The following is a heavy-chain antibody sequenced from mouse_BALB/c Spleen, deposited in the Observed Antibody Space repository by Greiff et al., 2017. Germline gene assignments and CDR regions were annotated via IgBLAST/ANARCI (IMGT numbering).Heavy chain of an antibody. D-gene: IGHD2-4*01. CDR1: GYTFTSYW. J-gene: IGHJ2*01. Sequence: QVQLQQPGAELVKPGAPVKLSCKASGYTFTSYWMNWVKQRPGRGLEWIGRIDPSDSETHYNQKFKDKATLTVDKSSSTAYIQLSSLTSEDSAVYYCARWTMITALDYWGQGTTLTVSS. V-gene: IGHV1-69*02. CDR3: ARWTMITALDY. CDR2: IDPSDSET.